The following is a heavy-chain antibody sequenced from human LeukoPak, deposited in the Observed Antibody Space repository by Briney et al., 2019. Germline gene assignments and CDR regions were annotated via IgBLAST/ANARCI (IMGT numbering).Heavy chain of an antibody. V-gene: IGHV4-59*12. CDR3: ARVIRYGGNSEGFDY. CDR2: IYYSGST. Sequence: SETLSLTCTVSGGSISSYYWSWIRQPPGKGLEWIGYIYYSGSTNYNPSLKSRVTISVDTSKNQFSLKLSSVTAADAAVYYCARVIRYGGNSEGFDYWGQGTLVTVSS. J-gene: IGHJ4*02. CDR1: GGSISSYY. D-gene: IGHD4-17*01.